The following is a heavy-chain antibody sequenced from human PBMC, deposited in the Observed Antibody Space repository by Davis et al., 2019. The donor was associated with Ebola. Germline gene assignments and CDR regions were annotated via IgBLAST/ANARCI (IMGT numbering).Heavy chain of an antibody. Sequence: GESLKISCAASGFTFSGYWINWVRQVPGKGLVWVPRINGDGRTTTYADSVKGRFTISRDNTKNTLYLEMNSLKVDDTAVYYCARDRAYCTNPACYKPLDYWGPGTLVTVSS. V-gene: IGHV3-74*01. CDR1: GFTFSGYW. CDR2: INGDGRTT. J-gene: IGHJ4*02. CDR3: ARDRAYCTNPACYKPLDY. D-gene: IGHD2-8*01.